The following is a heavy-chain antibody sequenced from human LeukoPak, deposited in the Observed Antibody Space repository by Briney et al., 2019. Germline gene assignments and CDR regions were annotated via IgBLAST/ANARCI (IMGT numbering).Heavy chain of an antibody. CDR2: ISAYNGNT. J-gene: IGHJ4*02. Sequence: ASVKVSCKAPGYTFASYGISWVRQAPGQGLEWMGWISAYNGNTNYAQKLQGRVTMTTDTSTSTAYMELRSLRSDDTAVYYCARAFDWLFHSDYWGQGTLVTVSS. CDR3: ARAFDWLFHSDY. V-gene: IGHV1-18*04. D-gene: IGHD3-9*01. CDR1: GYTFASYG.